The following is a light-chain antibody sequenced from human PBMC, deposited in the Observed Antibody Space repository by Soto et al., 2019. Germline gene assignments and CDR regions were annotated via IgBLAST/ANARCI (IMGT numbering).Light chain of an antibody. V-gene: IGLV2-14*01. CDR1: SNDVGGYNY. CDR3: SSYTAFSTWV. CDR2: EVS. Sequence: QYVLTQPASVSGSPGQSITISCTGTSNDVGGYNYVSWYQQHPGKAPQLIIYEVSNRPSGVSHRFSGSKSGDTASLTISGLQAEDGADYYCSSYTAFSTWVFGGGTKLTVL. J-gene: IGLJ3*02.